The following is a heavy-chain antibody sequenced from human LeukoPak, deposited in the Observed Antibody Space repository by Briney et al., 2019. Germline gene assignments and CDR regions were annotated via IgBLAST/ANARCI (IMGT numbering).Heavy chain of an antibody. CDR1: GYAFSDYY. CDR2: INPKSGVT. CDR3: ARARMKSQRGYYYGSGIMNWFDP. Sequence: GASVKVSCTASGYAFSDYYIHWLRQAPGQGLEWMGWINPKSGVTNFAQYFQGRVTMTRDTSISTAYMELSRLRSDDTAVYYCARARMKSQRGYYYGSGIMNWFDPWGQGTLVTVSS. J-gene: IGHJ5*02. D-gene: IGHD3-10*01. V-gene: IGHV1-2*02.